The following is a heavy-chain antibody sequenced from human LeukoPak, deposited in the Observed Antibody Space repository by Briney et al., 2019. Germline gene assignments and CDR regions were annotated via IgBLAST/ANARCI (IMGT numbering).Heavy chain of an antibody. V-gene: IGHV3-23*01. CDR3: ARGSGYYYYFDY. CDR1: GFTFSNYV. J-gene: IGHJ4*02. Sequence: GGSLRLSCAASGFTFSNYVMSWVRQAPGKGLEWVSGISGSGGRTYDADSVKGRFTISRDNSKNRLYLQMNSLRAEDTAVYYCARGSGYYYYFDYWGQGTLATVSS. D-gene: IGHD3-22*01. CDR2: ISGSGGRT.